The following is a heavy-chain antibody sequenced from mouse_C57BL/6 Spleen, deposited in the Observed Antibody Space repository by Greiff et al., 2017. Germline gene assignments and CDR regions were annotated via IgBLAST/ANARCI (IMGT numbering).Heavy chain of an antibody. Sequence: VQLQQSGAELVRPGASVTLSCKASGYTFTDYEMHWVKQTPVHGLEWIGAIDPETGGTAYNQKFKGKAILTADKSSSTAYMVLRRLTSEDSAVDYCTWIYYDYDVFAYWGQGTLVTVSA. V-gene: IGHV1-15*01. CDR1: GYTFTDYE. D-gene: IGHD2-4*01. CDR2: IDPETGGT. J-gene: IGHJ3*01. CDR3: TWIYYDYDVFAY.